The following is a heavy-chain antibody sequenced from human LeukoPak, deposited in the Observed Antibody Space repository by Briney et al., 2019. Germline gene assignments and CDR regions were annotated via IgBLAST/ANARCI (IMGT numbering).Heavy chain of an antibody. Sequence: SETLSLTCTVSGGSFSSYYWSWIRQPPGKGLEWIGYIYYSGSTDYNPSPKSRVTISVDTSKNQFSLKLSSVTAADTAVYYCARDRMASYYFDYWGQGTLVTVSS. D-gene: IGHD5-24*01. CDR2: IYYSGST. V-gene: IGHV4-59*01. CDR1: GGSFSSYY. CDR3: ARDRMASYYFDY. J-gene: IGHJ4*02.